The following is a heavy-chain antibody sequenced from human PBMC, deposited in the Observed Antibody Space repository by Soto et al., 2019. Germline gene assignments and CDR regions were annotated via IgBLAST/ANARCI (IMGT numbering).Heavy chain of an antibody. Sequence: PSETLSLTCAVSGYSISSGYYWGWIRQPPGKGLEWIGSIYHSGSTYYNPSLKSRVTISVDTSKNQFSLKLSSVTAADTAVYYCARDRAVGSWFYWGQGTLVTVSS. CDR1: GYSISSGYY. D-gene: IGHD6-13*01. V-gene: IGHV4-38-2*02. CDR2: IYHSGST. J-gene: IGHJ4*02. CDR3: ARDRAVGSWFY.